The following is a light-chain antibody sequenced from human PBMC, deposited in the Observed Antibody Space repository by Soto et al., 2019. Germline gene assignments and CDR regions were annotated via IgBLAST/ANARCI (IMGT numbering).Light chain of an antibody. CDR2: KVS. CDR3: SSYTSNSRV. Sequence: SVLSQPASVSGAPGQSSTMSCTGASDDVGAYNLVSCDQQHPGQPPKVLIYKVSNRPSGVSNRLSGSKSGNTASLTISGLQAEDEAIYFCSSYTSNSRVFGTGTMVTVL. CDR1: SDDVGAYNL. V-gene: IGLV2-14*03. J-gene: IGLJ1*01.